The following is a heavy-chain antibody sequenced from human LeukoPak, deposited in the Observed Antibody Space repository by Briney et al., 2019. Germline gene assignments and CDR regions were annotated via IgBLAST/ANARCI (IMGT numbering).Heavy chain of an antibody. D-gene: IGHD2-15*01. CDR3: AKRLYCSGAVCYHIDY. V-gene: IGHV3-23*01. CDR2: ISGSGSST. J-gene: IGHJ4*02. Sequence: GGSLRLSCAATGFTFSSYAMSWVRQAPGKGMEWVSTISGSGSSTYYADSVKGRFTISRDNSKNTVYLQMNSLRAEDTAVYYCAKRLYCSGAVCYHIDYWGQGTLVTVSS. CDR1: GFTFSSYA.